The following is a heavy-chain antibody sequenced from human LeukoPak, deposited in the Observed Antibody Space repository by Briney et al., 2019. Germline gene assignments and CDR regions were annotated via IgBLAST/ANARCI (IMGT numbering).Heavy chain of an antibody. J-gene: IGHJ4*02. CDR1: GFTFSRYS. CDR3: AREREYYHDSGGYPTHYFDY. D-gene: IGHD3-22*01. CDR2: ITSRSSYI. Sequence: GGSLRLSCAASGFTFSRYSMNWVRQAPGKGLEWVSSITSRSSYIYYADSVKGRFTISRDNAKNSLYLQMNSLRAEDTAVYYCAREREYYHDSGGYPTHYFDYWGQGTLVTVSS. V-gene: IGHV3-21*01.